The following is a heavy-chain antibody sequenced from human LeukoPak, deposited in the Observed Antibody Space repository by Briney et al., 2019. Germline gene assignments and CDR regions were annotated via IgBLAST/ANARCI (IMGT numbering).Heavy chain of an antibody. CDR1: GFTFSDYY. D-gene: IGHD3-10*01. V-gene: IGHV3-11*04. Sequence: GGSLRLSCAASGFTFSDYYMNWVRQAPGKGLEWVSYISNTSTTIHYAESMKGRFTISRDNAKNSVYLQMNSLRAEDTAVYYCARDRVGYGSGVIDYWGQGTLVIVSS. CDR2: ISNTSTTI. J-gene: IGHJ4*02. CDR3: ARDRVGYGSGVIDY.